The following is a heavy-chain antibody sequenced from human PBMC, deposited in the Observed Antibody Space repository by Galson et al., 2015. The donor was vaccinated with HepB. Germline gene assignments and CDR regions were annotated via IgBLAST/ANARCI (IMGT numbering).Heavy chain of an antibody. J-gene: IGHJ4*02. CDR2: INQDGSAR. CDR3: ARGFCSGSRCYTVHMSGTDY. Sequence: SLRLSCAASGFNFPDYWMTWVRQAPGKGLEWVANINQDGSARYYVASVRGRFTISRDNAKNSLFLQMNSLRAEDTALYSCARGFCSGSRCYTVHMSGTDYWGQGILVTVSS. CDR1: GFNFPDYW. D-gene: IGHD2-2*02. V-gene: IGHV3-7*03.